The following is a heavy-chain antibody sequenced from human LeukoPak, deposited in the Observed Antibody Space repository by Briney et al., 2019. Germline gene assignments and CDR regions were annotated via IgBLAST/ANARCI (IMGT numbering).Heavy chain of an antibody. V-gene: IGHV1-69*04. CDR2: IIPILLIA. D-gene: IGHD1-26*01. J-gene: IGHJ4*02. CDR1: GGTFSSYA. Sequence: SVKVSCKASGGTFSSYAISWVRQAPGQGLEWMGRIIPILLIANYAQKFQGRVTITADKSTSTAYMELRSLRSDDTAVYYCARDRLVVGTKAPDYWGQGTLVTVSS. CDR3: ARDRLVVGTKAPDY.